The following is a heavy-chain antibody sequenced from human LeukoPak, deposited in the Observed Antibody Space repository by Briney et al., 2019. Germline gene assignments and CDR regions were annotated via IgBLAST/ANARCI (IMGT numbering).Heavy chain of an antibody. CDR3: AGSFSGSYHSASDI. D-gene: IGHD1-26*01. Sequence: SETLSLTCTVSGGSISSGDYYWSWIRQPPGKGLEWIGYIYYSGSTYYNPSLKSRVTISVDTSKNQFSLKLSSVTAADTAVYYCAGSFSGSYHSASDIWGQGTMVTVSS. CDR1: GGSISSGDYY. V-gene: IGHV4-30-4*08. CDR2: IYYSGST. J-gene: IGHJ3*02.